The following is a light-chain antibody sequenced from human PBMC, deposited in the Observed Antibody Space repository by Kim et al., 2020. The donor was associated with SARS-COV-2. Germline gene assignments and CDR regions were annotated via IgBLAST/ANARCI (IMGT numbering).Light chain of an antibody. J-gene: IGLJ3*02. CDR1: KLGDKY. CDR2: QDS. V-gene: IGLV3-1*01. CDR3: QAWDSSTAV. Sequence: SYELTQPPPVSVSPGQTASITCSGDKLGDKYACWYQHKPGHSPVLVIYQDSKRPSGIPVRFSGSISGNTASLTISGTQAMDEADYYCQAWDSSTAVFGGG.